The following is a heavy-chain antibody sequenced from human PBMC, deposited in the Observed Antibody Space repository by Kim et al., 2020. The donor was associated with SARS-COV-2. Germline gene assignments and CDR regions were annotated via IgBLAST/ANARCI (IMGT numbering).Heavy chain of an antibody. CDR3: AREGWLRSFDP. V-gene: IGHV1-18*01. CDR2: T. J-gene: IGHJ5*02. D-gene: IGHD5-18*01. Sequence: TNYAQKLQGRVTMTTDTSTSTAYMELRSLRSDDTAVYYCAREGWLRSFDPWGQGTLVTVSS.